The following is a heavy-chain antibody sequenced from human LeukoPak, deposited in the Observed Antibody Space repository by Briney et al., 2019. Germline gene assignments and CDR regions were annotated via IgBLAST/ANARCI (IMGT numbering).Heavy chain of an antibody. Sequence: PSETLSLTCTVSGGSISSSSYYWGWIRQPPGKGLEWIGSIYYSGSTYYNPSLKSRVTISQDKSKNQFSLKLNSVTAADTAIYYCARERVNGYNYLDYWGQGTLVTVSS. CDR2: IYYSGST. J-gene: IGHJ4*02. CDR1: GGSISSSSYY. CDR3: ARERVNGYNYLDY. V-gene: IGHV4-39*07. D-gene: IGHD5-24*01.